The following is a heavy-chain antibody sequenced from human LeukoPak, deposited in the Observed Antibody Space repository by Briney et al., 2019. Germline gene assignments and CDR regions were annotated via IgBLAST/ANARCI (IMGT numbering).Heavy chain of an antibody. D-gene: IGHD3-22*01. V-gene: IGHV3-21*01. CDR2: ISSSSSYI. CDR3: AREGPYSSGLNFDY. CDR1: GFTFSSYR. J-gene: IGHJ4*02. Sequence: PGGSLRLSCAASGFTFSSYRMNWVRQAPGKGLEWVSSISSSSSYIYYADSVKGRFTISRDNAKNSLYLQMNSLRAEDTAVYYCAREGPYSSGLNFDYWGQGTLVTVSS.